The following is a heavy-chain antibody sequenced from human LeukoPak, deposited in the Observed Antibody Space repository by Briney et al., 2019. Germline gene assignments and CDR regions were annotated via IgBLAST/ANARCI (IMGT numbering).Heavy chain of an antibody. CDR2: ISYDGSNK. V-gene: IGHV3-30-3*01. J-gene: IGHJ3*02. Sequence: HPGRSLRLSCAASGFTFSSYAMLWVRQAPGKGLEWVAVISYDGSNKYYADSVKGRFTISRDNSKSTLYLQMNSLRAEDTAVYYCAREGSPFILYRLRYAFDIWGQGTMVTVSS. CDR1: GFTFSSYA. D-gene: IGHD2-8*01. CDR3: AREGSPFILYRLRYAFDI.